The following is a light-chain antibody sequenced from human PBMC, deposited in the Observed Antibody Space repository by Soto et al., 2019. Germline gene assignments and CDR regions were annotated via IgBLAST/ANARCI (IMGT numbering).Light chain of an antibody. CDR3: QQYGSSIT. Sequence: ELVLTQSPGTLSLSPGERATLSCRASQSVSSSYLAWYQQKPGQSPRLLIYGASSRATGIPDRFSGSGSGTDFTLTISRLEPADFAVYYCQQYGSSITFGQGTRLESK. V-gene: IGKV3-20*01. CDR1: QSVSSSY. CDR2: GAS. J-gene: IGKJ5*01.